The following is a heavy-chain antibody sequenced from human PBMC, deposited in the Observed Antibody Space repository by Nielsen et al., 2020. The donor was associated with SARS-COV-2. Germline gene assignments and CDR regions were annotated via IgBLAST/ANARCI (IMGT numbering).Heavy chain of an antibody. D-gene: IGHD6-19*01. CDR1: GFTFSSYG. CDR3: ARETIAVAGSNWFDP. Sequence: GGSLRLSCAASGFTFSSYGMHWVRQAPGKGLEWVAVISYDGSNKYYADSVKGRFTISRDNSKNTLYLQMNSLRAEDTAVYYCARETIAVAGSNWFDPWGQGTLVTVSS. J-gene: IGHJ5*02. CDR2: ISYDGSNK. V-gene: IGHV3-30*03.